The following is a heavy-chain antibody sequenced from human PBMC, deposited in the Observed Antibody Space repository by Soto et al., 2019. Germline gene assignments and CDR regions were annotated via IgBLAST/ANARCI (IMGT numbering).Heavy chain of an antibody. CDR3: AKDPGYSFGTNYYFDY. CDR1: GFTFNIYA. Sequence: GGSLRLSCAASGFTFNIYAMSWVRQAPGKGLEWVSAISGSGGATDYADSVKGRFTISRDNSKNTLYLQMSSLRAEDTAVYYCAKDPGYSFGTNYYFDYWGQGTLVTVSS. D-gene: IGHD5-18*01. CDR2: ISGSGGAT. J-gene: IGHJ4*02. V-gene: IGHV3-23*01.